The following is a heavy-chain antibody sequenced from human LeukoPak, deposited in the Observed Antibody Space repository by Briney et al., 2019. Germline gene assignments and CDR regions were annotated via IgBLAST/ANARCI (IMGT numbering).Heavy chain of an antibody. V-gene: IGHV4-59*01. CDR1: GXSISSYY. J-gene: IGHJ4*02. D-gene: IGHD1-1*01. CDR3: ARGAVQPDY. CDR2: ISYSGST. Sequence: SETLSPTCTVSGXSISSYYWNWIRQPPGKGLEWIGYISYSGSTSYNPSLKSRVTISVDTSKNQFSLKLSSVTAADTAVCYCARGAVQPDYWGQGTLVTVSS.